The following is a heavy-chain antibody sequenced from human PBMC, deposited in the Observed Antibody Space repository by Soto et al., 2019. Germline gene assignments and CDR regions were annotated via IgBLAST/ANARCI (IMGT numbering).Heavy chain of an antibody. CDR3: AKSAPGDTAMVTPPLDY. V-gene: IGHV3-21*01. J-gene: IGHJ4*02. Sequence: PGGSLRLSCAASGFTFSSYSMNWVRQAPGKGLEWVSSISSSSSYIYYADSMKGRFTISRDNAKNSLYLQMNSLRAEDTAVYYCAKSAPGDTAMVTPPLDYWGQGTLVTVSS. CDR2: ISSSSSYI. D-gene: IGHD5-18*01. CDR1: GFTFSSYS.